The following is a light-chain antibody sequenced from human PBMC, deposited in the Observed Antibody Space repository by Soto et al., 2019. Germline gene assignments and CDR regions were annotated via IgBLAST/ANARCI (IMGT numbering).Light chain of an antibody. CDR3: QQYGSSGT. J-gene: IGKJ1*01. CDR1: QSVSNNY. V-gene: IGKV3-20*01. CDR2: GAS. Sequence: EIALTRSPGTLSLSPWEIATLSCRASQSVSNNYLAWYQQKPGQAPRLLIYGASNRATGIPDRFSGSGSGTDFTLTISRLEPEDFAVYYCQQYGSSGTFGQGTKVDIK.